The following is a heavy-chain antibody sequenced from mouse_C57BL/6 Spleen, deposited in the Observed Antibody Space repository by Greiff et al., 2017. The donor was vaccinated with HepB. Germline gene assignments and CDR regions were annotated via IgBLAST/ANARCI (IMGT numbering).Heavy chain of an antibody. CDR1: GYTFTDYN. J-gene: IGHJ1*03. CDR2: INPNNGGT. V-gene: IGHV1-22*01. Sequence: EVQLQQSGPELVKPGASVKMSCKASGYTFTDYNMHWVKQSHGKSLEWIGYINPNNGGTSYNQKFKGKATLTVNRSSSTAYMELRSLTSEDSAVYYCARYDGYYWYFDVWGTGTTVTVSS. D-gene: IGHD2-3*01. CDR3: ARYDGYYWYFDV.